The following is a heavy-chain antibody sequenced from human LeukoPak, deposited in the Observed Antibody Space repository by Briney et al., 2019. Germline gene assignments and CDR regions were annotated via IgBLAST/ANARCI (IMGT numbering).Heavy chain of an antibody. Sequence: SETLSLTCTVSGGSISIYYWSWIRQPAGKGLEWIGRIYTSGSTNYNPSLKSRVTMSVDTSKNQFSLKLSSVTAADTAVYYCARVGFYDSSGYFDYWGQGTLVTVSS. D-gene: IGHD3-22*01. CDR2: IYTSGST. CDR3: ARVGFYDSSGYFDY. V-gene: IGHV4-4*07. J-gene: IGHJ4*02. CDR1: GGSISIYY.